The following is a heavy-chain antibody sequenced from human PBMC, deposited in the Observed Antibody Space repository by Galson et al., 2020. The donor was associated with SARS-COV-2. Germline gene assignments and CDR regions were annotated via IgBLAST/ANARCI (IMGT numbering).Heavy chain of an antibody. D-gene: IGHD2-2*01. Sequence: ASVQVSCKASGYTFTSSDLNWVRQDTAQGLEWMGWMNHNSGNTGYAHKFQGRVTMTRNTSISTAYLELSSLRAEDTAVYYCARGPGCSSTGCPYCFDYGGQGVLVTVSS. CDR1: GYTFTSSD. CDR2: MNHNSGNT. V-gene: IGHV1-8*01. J-gene: IGHJ4*02. CDR3: ARGPGCSSTGCPYCFDY.